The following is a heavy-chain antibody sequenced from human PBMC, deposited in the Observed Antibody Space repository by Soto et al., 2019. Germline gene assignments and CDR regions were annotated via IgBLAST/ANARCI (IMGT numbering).Heavy chain of an antibody. CDR2: IKDDGSDE. Sequence: EVQLVESGGGLVQPGGSLRLSCTATGFSLSRYWMSWVRQAPGKGLEWVANIKDDGSDEYYVDSVKGRFTVSRDNAKNSLYLQLSGLRDEDTAVYYCARKQTTVTSLRTYYYGLDVWGQATPVTVSS. D-gene: IGHD4-4*01. CDR1: GFSLSRYW. J-gene: IGHJ6*02. V-gene: IGHV3-7*03. CDR3: ARKQTTVTSLRTYYYGLDV.